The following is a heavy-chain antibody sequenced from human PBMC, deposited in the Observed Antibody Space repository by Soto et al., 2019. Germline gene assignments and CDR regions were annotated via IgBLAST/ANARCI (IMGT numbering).Heavy chain of an antibody. D-gene: IGHD6-19*01. CDR3: AGWGGGAVAAHDAFDI. V-gene: IGHV4-4*02. CDR1: GGSISSSNW. Sequence: QVQLQESGPGLVKPSGTLSLTCAVSGGSISSSNWWSWVRQPPGKGLEWIGEIYHSGSTNYNPSLKSRVTRAVDKSKKQFSREPGSVTAAATGGYYCAGWGGGAVAAHDAFDIWGQGTMVPVSS. CDR2: IYHSGST. J-gene: IGHJ3*02.